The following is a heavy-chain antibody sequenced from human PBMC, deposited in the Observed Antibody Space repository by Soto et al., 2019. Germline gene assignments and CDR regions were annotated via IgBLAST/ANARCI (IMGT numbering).Heavy chain of an antibody. V-gene: IGHV1-2*04. D-gene: IGHD1-26*01. J-gene: IGHJ6*02. CDR2: MNPNSGGT. Sequence: ASVKVSCKASGYTFTSYYIHWVRQAPGQGLEWMGWMNPNSGGTNYAEKFQGWVSMTRDTSISTTYMELSRLRSDDTAVYYWARDRGSYSCYYYYGLDVWGQGTTVTVSS. CDR3: ARDRGSYSCYYYYGLDV. CDR1: GYTFTSYY.